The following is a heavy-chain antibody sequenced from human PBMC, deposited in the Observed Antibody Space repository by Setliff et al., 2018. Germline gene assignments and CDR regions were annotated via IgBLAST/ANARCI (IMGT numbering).Heavy chain of an antibody. CDR2: KSTRGDT. D-gene: IGHD4-17*01. J-gene: IGHJ3*02. Sequence: SETLSLTCTVSGGSIDSSFWNWIRQSPEKGLEWIGYKSTRGDTNSNPSLRSRLTMSVDTSKNQFSLKLISVTAADTAMYYCAGVYGENDLPDIWGQGTMVTVSS. V-gene: IGHV4-4*08. CDR1: GGSIDSSF. CDR3: AGVYGENDLPDI.